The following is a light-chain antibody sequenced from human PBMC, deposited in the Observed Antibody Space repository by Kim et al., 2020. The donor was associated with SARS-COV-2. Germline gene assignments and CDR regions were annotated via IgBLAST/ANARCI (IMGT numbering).Light chain of an antibody. V-gene: IGLV3-21*04. CDR3: QVWDDSNGLTWV. CDR1: NIRDKS. J-gene: IGLJ3*02. CDR2: YDS. Sequence: PGKRAEISGGGNNIRDKSVHWYQQKTGQAPVLVIYYDSDRPSGIPERFSGSNSGNAATLIISRVEVGDEADYYCQVWDDSNGLTWVFGGGTQLTVL.